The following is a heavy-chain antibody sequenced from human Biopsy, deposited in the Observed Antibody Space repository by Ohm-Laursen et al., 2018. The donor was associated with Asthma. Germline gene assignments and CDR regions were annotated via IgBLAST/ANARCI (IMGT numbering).Heavy chain of an antibody. CDR1: SGSISSGAYY. J-gene: IGHJ4*02. V-gene: IGHV4-30-4*01. Sequence: SETLSLTCPVSSGSISSGAYYWSWVRQPPGKGLEWIGYIYYIGSTYYNPSLKSRVAISLDTSKNQFSLKLSSVTAADTAVYFCARRGGVRRYFDYWGQGTLVTVSS. CDR2: IYYIGST. D-gene: IGHD3-16*01. CDR3: ARRGGVRRYFDY.